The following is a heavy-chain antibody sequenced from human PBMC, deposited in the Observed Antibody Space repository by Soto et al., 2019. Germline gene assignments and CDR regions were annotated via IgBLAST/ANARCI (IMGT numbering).Heavy chain of an antibody. CDR2: ISGSGGST. CDR1: GFTFSSYA. J-gene: IGHJ2*01. V-gene: IGHV3-23*01. CDR3: AKRTVGWYFDL. D-gene: IGHD4-17*01. Sequence: EVQLLESGGGLVQPGGSLRLSCAASGFTFSSYAMSWVRQAPGKGLEWVSVISGSGGSTYSADSVKGRFTISRDNSKNKLYLQMSSLIAEDTAVYYCAKRTVGWYFDLWGRGTLVTVSS.